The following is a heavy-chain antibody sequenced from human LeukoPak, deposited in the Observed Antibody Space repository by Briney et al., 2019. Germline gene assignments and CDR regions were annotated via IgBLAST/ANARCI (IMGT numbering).Heavy chain of an antibody. CDR2: IYTGGST. Sequence: PGRSLRLSCAASGFTISSDHMNWVRQAPRKGLEWVSVIYTGGSTYYADSVRGRFTISRDTSKSTLYLQMNSLRAEDTAVYYCARGLTMGNPFDFWGQGTLVSVSS. D-gene: IGHD3-10*01. CDR3: ARGLTMGNPFDF. CDR1: GFTISSDH. V-gene: IGHV3-66*02. J-gene: IGHJ4*02.